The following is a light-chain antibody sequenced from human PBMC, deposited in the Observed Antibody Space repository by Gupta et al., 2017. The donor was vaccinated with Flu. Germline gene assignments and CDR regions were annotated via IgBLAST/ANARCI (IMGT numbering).Light chain of an antibody. CDR1: QSLVFSDGSAY. V-gene: IGKV2-30*01. J-gene: IGKJ1*01. Sequence: VLTQSPLSLSVTLGQPSSISCRSSQSLVFSDGSAYLNWFQQRPGQSPRRLIHKSSKRDSGVPARFSGSGSGTEFTLTISRVEAEDVGVYYCRQWRQWLRTFGQGTKVEIK. CDR2: KSS. CDR3: RQWRQWLRT.